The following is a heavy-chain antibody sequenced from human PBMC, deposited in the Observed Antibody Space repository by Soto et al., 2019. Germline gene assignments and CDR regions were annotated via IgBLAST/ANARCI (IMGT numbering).Heavy chain of an antibody. J-gene: IGHJ4*02. V-gene: IGHV1-3*01. CDR1: GYTFTSSA. Sequence: GASVKVSRKASGYTFTSSAIHWVRQAPGQGLEWMGWINAGNGNIKHSQKFQHRVTITRDTSASTAYMELSSLRLEDTAVYYCARDGAVAGDSNFDYWGQGTLVTVSS. CDR3: ARDGAVAGDSNFDY. D-gene: IGHD6-19*01. CDR2: INAGNGNI.